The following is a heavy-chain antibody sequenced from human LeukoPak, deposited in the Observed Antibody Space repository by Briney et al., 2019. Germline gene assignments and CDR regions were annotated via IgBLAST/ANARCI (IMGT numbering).Heavy chain of an antibody. CDR3: ARMTVSGRDNWFDP. CDR2: LNPNSGNT. V-gene: IGHV1-8*03. Sequence: AASVKVSCTASGYTFTSYDINWVRQATGQGLEWMGWLNPNSGNTGYAQKFQGRVTITRNTPINTAYMELSSLTSEDTAVYYCARMTVSGRDNWFDPWGQGTLVTVSS. D-gene: IGHD6-19*01. CDR1: GYTFTSYD. J-gene: IGHJ5*02.